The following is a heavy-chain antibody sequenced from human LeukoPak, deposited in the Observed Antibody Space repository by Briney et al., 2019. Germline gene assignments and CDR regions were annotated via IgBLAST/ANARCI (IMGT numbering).Heavy chain of an antibody. CDR3: LRGDRRDY. J-gene: IGHJ4*02. V-gene: IGHV3-48*01. CDR1: GFTFSSFT. Sequence: GGSLRLSCAASGFTFSSFTMNWVRQAPGKGLEWVSYISSGSSTIYYADSVKGRFIISRDNAKDSLFLQMNSLRAEDTAVYYCLRGDRRDYWGQGTLVTVSS. CDR2: ISSGSSTI.